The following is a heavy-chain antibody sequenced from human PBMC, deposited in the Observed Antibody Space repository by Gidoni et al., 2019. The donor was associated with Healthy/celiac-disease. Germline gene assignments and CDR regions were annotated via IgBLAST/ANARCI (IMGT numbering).Heavy chain of an antibody. CDR3: ARGTRGRPLAAALNFDF. D-gene: IGHD6-13*01. V-gene: IGHV1-2*02. Sequence: PGQGLEWMGWINLNSGGTNYAQKFQGRVTMTRDTSISTAYMELSRLRSDDTAVYYCARGTRGRPLAAALNFDFWGQGTLVTVSS. J-gene: IGHJ4*02. CDR2: INLNSGGT.